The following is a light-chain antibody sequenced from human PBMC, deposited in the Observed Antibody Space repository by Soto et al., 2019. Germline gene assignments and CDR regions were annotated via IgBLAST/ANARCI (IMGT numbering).Light chain of an antibody. CDR1: SSDVGNYNL. J-gene: IGLJ3*02. Sequence: QSVLTQPASVSGSPGQSITISCTGTSSDVGNYNLVSWYQQHPGEAPKLLIYEGSKRPSGVSNRFSGSKFGNTASLTISGLQAEDEVDYYCCSYAGDSNWVFGGGTKLTVL. CDR3: CSYAGDSNWV. V-gene: IGLV2-23*01. CDR2: EGS.